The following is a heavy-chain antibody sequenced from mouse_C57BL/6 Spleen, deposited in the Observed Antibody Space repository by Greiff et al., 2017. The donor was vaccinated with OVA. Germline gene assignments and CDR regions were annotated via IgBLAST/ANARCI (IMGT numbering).Heavy chain of an antibody. CDR1: GFSLSTSGMG. Sequence: QVPLKVSGPGILQSSPTLSLTCSFSGFSLSTSGMGVSWLRQPSGKGLEWLAHIYWDDDKHYNPSLKSRLTISKDTSRNQVFLKITSVDTAVTATYYCARTGDYYGSSYPYYFDYWGQGTTLTVSS. D-gene: IGHD1-1*01. J-gene: IGHJ2*01. CDR3: ARTGDYYGSSYPYYFDY. CDR2: IYWDDDK. V-gene: IGHV8-12*01.